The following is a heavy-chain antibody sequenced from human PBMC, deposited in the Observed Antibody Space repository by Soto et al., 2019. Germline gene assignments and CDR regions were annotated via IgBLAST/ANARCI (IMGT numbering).Heavy chain of an antibody. V-gene: IGHV1-18*01. Sequence: ASVKVSCKASGYTFTSYGISWVRQAPGQGLEWMGWISAYNGNTNYAQKLQGRVTMTTDTSTSTAYMELRSLRSDDTAVYYCARAGGHGGSPYGDYDYWGQGTLVTVSS. D-gene: IGHD4-17*01. J-gene: IGHJ4*02. CDR3: ARAGGHGGSPYGDYDY. CDR1: GYTFTSYG. CDR2: ISAYNGNT.